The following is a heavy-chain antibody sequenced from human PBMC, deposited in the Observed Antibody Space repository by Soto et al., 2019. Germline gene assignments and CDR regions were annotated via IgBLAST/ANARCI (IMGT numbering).Heavy chain of an antibody. D-gene: IGHD2-15*01. V-gene: IGHV4-59*01. J-gene: IGHJ4*02. CDR3: AATPRVVVVAAFDY. CDR1: GGSISSYY. Sequence: QVQLQESGPGLVKPSETLSLTCTVSGGSISSYYWSWIRQPPGKGLEWIGYIYYSGSTNYNPSLKSRVTISVDTSKNQFSLKLSSVTAADTAVDYCAATPRVVVVAAFDYWGQGTLVTVSS. CDR2: IYYSGST.